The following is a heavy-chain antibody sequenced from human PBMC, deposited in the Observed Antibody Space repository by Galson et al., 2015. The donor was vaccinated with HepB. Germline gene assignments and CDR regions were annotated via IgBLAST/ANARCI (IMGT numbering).Heavy chain of an antibody. Sequence: SLRLSCAASGFTFNTFVMSWVRQAPGKGLEWVSTISISGDSTFYADSVRGRFTLSRDNSKNTLYLQMSSLRAEDSALYYCAAGDNFLSGHNDYWGQGTLVTVSS. CDR1: GFTFNTFV. J-gene: IGHJ4*02. CDR2: ISISGDST. CDR3: AAGDNFLSGHNDY. D-gene: IGHD3-3*01. V-gene: IGHV3-23*01.